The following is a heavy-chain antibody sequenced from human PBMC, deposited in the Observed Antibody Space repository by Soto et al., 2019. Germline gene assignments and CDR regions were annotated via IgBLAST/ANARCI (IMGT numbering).Heavy chain of an antibody. CDR2: IKFDGSEK. V-gene: IGHV3-7*03. D-gene: IGHD2-2*01. CDR3: VKDGGYCSSSTCYSPRNHYFDS. J-gene: IGHJ4*02. CDR1: GFIFSDYW. Sequence: LRLSCAASGFIFSDYWMSWVHQAPGKGPEWVANIKFDGSEKQYVDSVRGRFTISRDNSRNSLFLQMNSLRAGDTAVYYCVKDGGYCSSSTCYSPRNHYFDSWGQGTLVTVSS.